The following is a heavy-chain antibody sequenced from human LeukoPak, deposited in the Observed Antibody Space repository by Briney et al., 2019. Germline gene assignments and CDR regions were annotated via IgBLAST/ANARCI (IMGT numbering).Heavy chain of an antibody. V-gene: IGHV3-30-3*01. D-gene: IGHD2-8*01. CDR3: SRGPERTGVGTRYYYDMDV. CDR2: ISYDGSNK. CDR1: GFTFSSYA. Sequence: GGSLRLSCAASGFTFSSYAMHWVRQAPGKGLEWVAVISYDGSNKYYADSVKGRFTISRDNSKNTLYLQMNSLRAEDTAVYYCSRGPERTGVGTRYYYDMDVWGQGTTVTVSS. J-gene: IGHJ6*01.